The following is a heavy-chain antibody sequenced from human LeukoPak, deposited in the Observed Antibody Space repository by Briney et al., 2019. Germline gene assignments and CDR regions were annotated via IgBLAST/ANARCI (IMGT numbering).Heavy chain of an antibody. CDR2: IYYSGST. D-gene: IGHD4/OR15-4a*01. CDR1: GGSVYSGTYF. J-gene: IGHJ2*01. Sequence: PTQTLSLTCTVSGGSVYSGTYFWSWIRQPPGKGLEWIGYIYYSGSTNYNPSLKSRVTISVDTSKNQFSLKLSSVTAADTAVYYCARLTARIWYFDLWGRGTLVTVSS. V-gene: IGHV4-61*01. CDR3: ARLTARIWYFDL.